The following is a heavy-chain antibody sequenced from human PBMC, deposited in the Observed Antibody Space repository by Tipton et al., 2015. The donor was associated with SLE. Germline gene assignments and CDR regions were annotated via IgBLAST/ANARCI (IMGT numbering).Heavy chain of an antibody. J-gene: IGHJ4*02. D-gene: IGHD4-11*01. V-gene: IGHV4-59*11. CDR2: IYYSGST. CDR1: GGSISSHY. CDR3: ARESHSNYGGNLDY. Sequence: TLSLTCTVSGGSISSHYWSWIRQPPGKGLEWIGYIYYSGSTNYNPSLKSRVTISVDTSKNQFSLKLSSVTAADTAMYYCARESHSNYGGNLDYWGQGTLVTVSS.